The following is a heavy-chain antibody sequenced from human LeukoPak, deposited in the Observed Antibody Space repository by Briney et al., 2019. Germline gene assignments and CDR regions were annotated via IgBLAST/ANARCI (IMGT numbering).Heavy chain of an antibody. V-gene: IGHV3-74*01. Sequence: GGSLRLSCAASGSTFSSYAMSWVRQAPGKGLVWVSGVNTDGRTTIYADSVKGRFTISRDNAKNTLYLQMNSLRAEDTAVYYCNGANANHWGQGTQVTVSS. D-gene: IGHD4/OR15-4a*01. CDR3: NGANANH. CDR1: GSTFSSYA. J-gene: IGHJ1*01. CDR2: VNTDGRTT.